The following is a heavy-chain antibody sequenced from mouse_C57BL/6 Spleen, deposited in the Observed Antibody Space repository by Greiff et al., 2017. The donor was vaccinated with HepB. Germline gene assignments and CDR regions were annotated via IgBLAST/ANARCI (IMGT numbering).Heavy chain of an antibody. J-gene: IGHJ4*01. D-gene: IGHD3-2*02. Sequence: VQLQQPGAELVRPGSSVKLSCKASGYTFTSYWMHWVKQRPIQGLEWIGNIDPSDTETHYNQKFKDKATLTVDKSSSTAYMQLSSLTSEDSAVYYCARDSGHYAMDYWGQGTSVTVSS. V-gene: IGHV1-52*01. CDR3: ARDSGHYAMDY. CDR2: IDPSDTET. CDR1: GYTFTSYW.